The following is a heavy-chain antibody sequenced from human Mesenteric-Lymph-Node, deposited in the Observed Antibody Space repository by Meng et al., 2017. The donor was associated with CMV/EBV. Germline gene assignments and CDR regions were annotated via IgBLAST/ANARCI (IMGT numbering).Heavy chain of an antibody. J-gene: IGHJ4*02. V-gene: IGHV3-23*01. D-gene: IGHD5-24*01. CDR2: IGGSGGST. CDR3: AKVDRDGYNLYYFDY. Sequence: GKSLKLSCAASGFTFSSYAMSWVRQAPEKGLEWVSGIGGSGGSTYYADSVKGRFTISRDNSKNTLYLQMNSLRAEDTAVYYCAKVDRDGYNLYYFDYWGQGTLVTVSS. CDR1: GFTFSSYA.